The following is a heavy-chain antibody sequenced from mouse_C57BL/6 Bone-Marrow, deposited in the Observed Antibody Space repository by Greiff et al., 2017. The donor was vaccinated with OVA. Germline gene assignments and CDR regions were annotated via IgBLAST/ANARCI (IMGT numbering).Heavy chain of an antibody. CDR1: GYTFTSYW. D-gene: IGHD3-2*02. CDR3: AISTAQAFYYYAMDY. J-gene: IGHJ4*01. CDR2: IHPSDSVT. V-gene: IGHV1-74*01. Sequence: QVQLQQPGAELVKPGASVKVSCKASGYTFTSYWMHWVKQRPGQGLEWIGRIHPSDSVTNYNQKFKGKATLTVDKSSSTAYMQLSSLTSEDSAVYYGAISTAQAFYYYAMDYWGQGTSVTVSS.